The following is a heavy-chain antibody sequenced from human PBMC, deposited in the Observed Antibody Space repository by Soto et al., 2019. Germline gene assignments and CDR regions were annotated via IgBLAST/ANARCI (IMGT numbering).Heavy chain of an antibody. Sequence: SQTLSLTCAISGDSVSSSSAAWNWIRQSPSRGFEWLGRTYYRSKWYNEYALSLQSRISINPDTAKNRFSLQLHSVTPEDTAVYYCAREPGFDSYGFYYFYALDVWGKGTTVTVSS. V-gene: IGHV6-1*01. D-gene: IGHD5-18*01. CDR2: TYYRSKWYN. CDR1: GDSVSSSSAA. J-gene: IGHJ6*04. CDR3: AREPGFDSYGFYYFYALDV.